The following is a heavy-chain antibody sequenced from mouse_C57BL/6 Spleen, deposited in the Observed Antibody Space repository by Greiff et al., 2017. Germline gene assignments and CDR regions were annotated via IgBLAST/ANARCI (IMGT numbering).Heavy chain of an antibody. D-gene: IGHD4-1*02. V-gene: IGHV2-9*01. Sequence: QVHVKQSGPGLVAPSQSLSITCTVSGFSLTSYGVDWVRQPPGKGLEWLGVIWGGGSTNYNSALMSRLSISKDNSKSQVFLKMNSLQTDDTAMYYCAKRNWDEGFAYWGQGTLVTVSA. CDR3: AKRNWDEGFAY. CDR2: IWGGGST. CDR1: GFSLTSYG. J-gene: IGHJ3*01.